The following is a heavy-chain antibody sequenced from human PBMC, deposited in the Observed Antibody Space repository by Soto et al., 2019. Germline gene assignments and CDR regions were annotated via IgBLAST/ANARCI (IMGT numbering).Heavy chain of an antibody. CDR2: IYSTGTT. Sequence: EVQLVESGGGLIQPGGSLKLSCAASGFTVGNNYMSWVRQAPGKGLEWVSLIYSTGTTKYADSVTGRFTVSRDNAKNTLYMQMNCLRAEATAVYYCAKDGRGAGSHYNSFGYWGQGTLVPVSS. CDR3: AKDGRGAGSHYNSFGY. CDR1: GFTVGNNY. D-gene: IGHD3-10*01. J-gene: IGHJ4*02. V-gene: IGHV3-53*01.